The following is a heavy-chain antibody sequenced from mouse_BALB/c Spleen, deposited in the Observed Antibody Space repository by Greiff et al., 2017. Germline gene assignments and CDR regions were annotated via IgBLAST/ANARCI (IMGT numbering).Heavy chain of an antibody. D-gene: IGHD4-1*01. CDR3: TPLTGTLFDY. CDR1: GYSFTSYW. J-gene: IGHJ2*01. CDR2: IYPGNSDT. V-gene: IGHV1-5*01. Sequence: VQLKQSGTVLARPGASVKMSCKASGYSFTSYWMHWVKQRPGQGLEWIGAIYPGNSDTSYNQKFKGKAKLTAVTSASTAYMELSSLTNEDSAVYYCTPLTGTLFDYWGQGTTLTVSS.